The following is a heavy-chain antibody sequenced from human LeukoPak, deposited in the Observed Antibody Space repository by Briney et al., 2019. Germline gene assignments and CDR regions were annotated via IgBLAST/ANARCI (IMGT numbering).Heavy chain of an antibody. CDR1: GFTFSSYA. J-gene: IGHJ4*02. V-gene: IGHV3-23*01. Sequence: PGGSLRLSCAASGFTFSSYAMSCVRQAPGKGLEWVSGISGSSGSTFYAHSVKGRFTISRDNSKNMLYLQMDNLRAEDTALYYCGSGSYFDYWGQGTLVTVSS. CDR3: GSGSYFDY. D-gene: IGHD3-10*01. CDR2: ISGSSGST.